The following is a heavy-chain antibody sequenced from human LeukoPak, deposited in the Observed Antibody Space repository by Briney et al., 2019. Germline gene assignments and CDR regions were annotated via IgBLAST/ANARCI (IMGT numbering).Heavy chain of an antibody. D-gene: IGHD2-8*01. CDR2: ISSSGDSR. Sequence: GGPLRLSCAAAGFTFNNYAMSGVRQAPGRGLEWVSSISSSGDSRYYADSVKGRFTISRDNSKNTLYLQMTSLRAEDTAVYYCAREGVGYYWGQGTLVTVSS. J-gene: IGHJ4*02. V-gene: IGHV3-23*01. CDR3: AREGVGYY. CDR1: GFTFNNYA.